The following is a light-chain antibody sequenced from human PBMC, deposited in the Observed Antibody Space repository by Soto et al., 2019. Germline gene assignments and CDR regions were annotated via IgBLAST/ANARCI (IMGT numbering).Light chain of an antibody. J-gene: IGLJ1*01. V-gene: IGLV2-8*01. CDR3: SSYAGSDNPYV. CDR1: SSDVGGYNY. CDR2: EVT. Sequence: QSALTQPPSASGSPGQSVTISCTGTSSDVGGYNYVSWYQQHPGKAPKPMIYEVTKRPLGVPDRFSGSKSGNTASLTVSGLQAEDEADYYCSSYAGSDNPYVFGTGTKATVL.